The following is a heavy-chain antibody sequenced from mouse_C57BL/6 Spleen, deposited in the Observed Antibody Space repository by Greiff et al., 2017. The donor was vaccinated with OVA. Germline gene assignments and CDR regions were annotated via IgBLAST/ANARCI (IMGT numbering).Heavy chain of an antibody. Sequence: VHLVESGAELVKPGASVKLSCKASGYTFTEYTIHWVKQRSGQGLEWIGWFYPGSGSIKYNEKFKDKATLTADKSSSTVYMELSRLTSEDSAVYVCARHGWLLNAMDYWGQGASVTVSS. CDR2: FYPGSGSI. CDR1: GYTFTEYT. J-gene: IGHJ4*01. CDR3: ARHGWLLNAMDY. V-gene: IGHV1-62-2*01. D-gene: IGHD2-3*01.